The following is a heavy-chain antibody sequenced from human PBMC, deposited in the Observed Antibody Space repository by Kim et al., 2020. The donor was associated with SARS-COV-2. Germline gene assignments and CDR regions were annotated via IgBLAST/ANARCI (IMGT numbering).Heavy chain of an antibody. V-gene: IGHV3-30*07. CDR3: VRPHCTYTRCYLAYY. J-gene: IGHJ6*01. D-gene: IGHD2-2*01. Sequence: GGSLRLSCAASGSTFNINAIHWVRQAPGKGLEWVGVTSSDGNTQYYGASVKGRFAISRDNSRGTVYLEMNSLRVEDTAVYHCVRPHCTYTRCYLAYY. CDR2: TSSDGNTQ. CDR1: GSTFNINA.